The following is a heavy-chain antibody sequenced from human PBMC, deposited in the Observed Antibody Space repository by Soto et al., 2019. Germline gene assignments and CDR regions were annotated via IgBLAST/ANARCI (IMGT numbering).Heavy chain of an antibody. CDR1: GGSISSSSYY. D-gene: IGHD3-22*01. V-gene: IGHV4-39*01. CDR2: IYYSGST. CDR3: ARRPRDSSGYYYVRYFDY. J-gene: IGHJ4*02. Sequence: SETLSLTCTVSGGSISSSSYYWGWIRQPPGKGLEWIGSIYYSGSTYYNPSLKSRVTISVDTSKKQFYLKLSSVTAADTALFYCARRPRDSSGYYYVRYFDYWGQGTLVTVSS.